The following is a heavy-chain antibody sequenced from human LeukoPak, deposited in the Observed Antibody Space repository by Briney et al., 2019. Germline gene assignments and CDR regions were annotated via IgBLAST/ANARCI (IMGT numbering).Heavy chain of an antibody. V-gene: IGHV4-39*01. J-gene: IGHJ6*03. CDR1: GGSFSGYY. D-gene: IGHD2-15*01. Sequence: SETLSLTCAVYGGSFSGYYWGWIRQPPGKGLEWIGSIYYSGSTYSNPPLQSRVTISVDTSKNQFSLKLYSVTAADTAVYYCASFYCSGGSCYQYYSYYYMDVWGKGTTVTISS. CDR3: ASFYCSGGSCYQYYSYYYMDV. CDR2: IYYSGST.